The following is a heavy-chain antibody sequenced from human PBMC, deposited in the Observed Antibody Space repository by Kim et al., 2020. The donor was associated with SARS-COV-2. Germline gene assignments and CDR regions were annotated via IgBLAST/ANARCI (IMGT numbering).Heavy chain of an antibody. J-gene: IGHJ4*02. D-gene: IGHD3-3*01. Sequence: GGSLRLSCAASGFTFSTHGMHWVRQTPGKGLEWVAIISYDGTKKYHADSVKGRFTISRDNSKNTLYLQMNSLRGEDTAVYYCAKDASFWSGFANCWGQGTLVTVSS. V-gene: IGHV3-30*18. CDR1: GFTFSTHG. CDR3: AKDASFWSGFANC. CDR2: ISYDGTKK.